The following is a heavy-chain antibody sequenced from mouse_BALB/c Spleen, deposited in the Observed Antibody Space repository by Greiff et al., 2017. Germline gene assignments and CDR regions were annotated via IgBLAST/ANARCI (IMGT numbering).Heavy chain of an antibody. Sequence: EVQLQQSGPGLVKPSQSLSLTCTVTGYSITSDYAWNWIRQFPGNKLEWMGYISYSGSTSYNPSLKSRISITRDTSKNQFFLQLNSVTTEDTATYYCARMITTPYWYFDVWGAGTTVTVSS. CDR1: GYSITSDYA. CDR3: ARMITTPYWYFDV. CDR2: ISYSGST. V-gene: IGHV3-2*02. D-gene: IGHD2-4*01. J-gene: IGHJ1*01.